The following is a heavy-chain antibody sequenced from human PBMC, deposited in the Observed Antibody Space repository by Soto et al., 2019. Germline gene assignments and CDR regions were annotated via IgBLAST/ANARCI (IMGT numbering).Heavy chain of an antibody. CDR2: VYSSGST. V-gene: IGHV4-4*07. CDR1: GGAITSYY. J-gene: IGHJ4*02. Sequence: TLSLTCTVSGGAITSYYWTWIRLPAGKGLEWIGRVYSSGSTKYNPSLQSRVTMSLDTSKNQFSLRAEDTAVYYCARESEDLTSNFDYWGQGTLVTVSS. CDR3: ARESEDLTSNFDY.